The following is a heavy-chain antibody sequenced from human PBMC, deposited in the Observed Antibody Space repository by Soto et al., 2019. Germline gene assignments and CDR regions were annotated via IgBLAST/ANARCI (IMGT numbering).Heavy chain of an antibody. CDR2: INIGSGNT. J-gene: IGHJ4*02. V-gene: IGHV1-3*04. D-gene: IGHD5-18*01. CDR1: GYTFSNHA. CDR3: AKVGFPYSYGYLFYY. Sequence: GASVKVSCKASGYTFSNHAIQWVRQAPGQRLEWMGWINIGSGNTRYSQKFQGRVTISRDTSASTAYMELSSLRVEDTAVYYCAKVGFPYSYGYLFYYWGQGTLVTVSS.